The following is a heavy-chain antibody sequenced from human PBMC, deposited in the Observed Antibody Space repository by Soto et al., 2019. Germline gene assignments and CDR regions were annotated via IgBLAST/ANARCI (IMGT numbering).Heavy chain of an antibody. CDR3: VVIGNRGRGGSGYSSSSPEYFQP. D-gene: IGHD6-6*01. CDR2: INHSGST. CDR1: GGSFSGYY. J-gene: IGHJ1*01. V-gene: IGHV4-34*01. Sequence: QVQLQQWGAGLLKPSETLSLTCAVYGGSFSGYYWSWIRQPPGKGLEWIGEINHSGSTNYNPSLKSRVTISVDTSKNQFSLKLSSVTAADTAVYYCVVIGNRGRGGSGYSSSSPEYFQPWGQGTLVTVSS.